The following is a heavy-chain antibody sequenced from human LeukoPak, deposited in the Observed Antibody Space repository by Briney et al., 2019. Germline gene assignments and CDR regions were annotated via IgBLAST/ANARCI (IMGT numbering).Heavy chain of an antibody. D-gene: IGHD5-18*01. CDR1: GFTFSGYW. J-gene: IGHJ4*02. Sequence: PGGSLRLSCAASGFTFSGYWMSWVRQAAGKGLEWVSVIYGSSRTYYADSVKGRFTISRDNSKNTVYLQMDSLRAEDTAVYYCARDRADGYNYGDYFDNWGQGTLVTVSS. CDR2: IYGSSRT. V-gene: IGHV3-66*01. CDR3: ARDRADGYNYGDYFDN.